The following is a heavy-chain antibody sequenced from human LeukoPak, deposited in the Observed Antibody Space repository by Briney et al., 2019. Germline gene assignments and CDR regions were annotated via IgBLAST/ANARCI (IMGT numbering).Heavy chain of an antibody. V-gene: IGHV5-51*01. CDR2: IYPGDSDT. D-gene: IGHD4-11*01. CDR3: ARQGWDYSNPAHADY. Sequence: GESPKISCKGSGYSLTNYWIGWVRQMPGKGLEWMGIIYPGDSDTRYSPSFQGQVTISADKSISTAYLQWSSLKASDTAMYYCARQGWDYSNPAHADYWGQGTLVTVSS. J-gene: IGHJ4*02. CDR1: GYSLTNYW.